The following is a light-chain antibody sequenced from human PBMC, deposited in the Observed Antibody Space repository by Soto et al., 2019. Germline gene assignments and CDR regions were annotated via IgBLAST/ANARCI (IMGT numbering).Light chain of an antibody. CDR1: SSDVGAYNY. CDR2: DVN. J-gene: IGLJ1*01. Sequence: QAVLTQPASVSGSPGQSITISCAGTSSDVGAYNYVSWYQHHPGKAPKLMIYDVNNRPSGDSNRFSGSKSGNTASLTISGLQAEDEADYYCSSWTSGDTFVFGSGTKLTVL. V-gene: IGLV2-14*03. CDR3: SSWTSGDTFV.